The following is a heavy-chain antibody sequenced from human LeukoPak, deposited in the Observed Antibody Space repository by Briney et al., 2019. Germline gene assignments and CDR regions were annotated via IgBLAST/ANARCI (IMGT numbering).Heavy chain of an antibody. Sequence: GGSLRLSCTASGFTFSSYEINWVRQAPGKGLEWVSYISGSGSAISYADSLKGRFTISRDNAKNSLYLQMNSLRAEDTAVYYCAREIQRGYCGGDCAIGAFDIWGPRDNGHRLF. J-gene: IGHJ3*02. CDR2: ISGSGSAI. D-gene: IGHD2-21*02. CDR3: AREIQRGYCGGDCAIGAFDI. CDR1: GFTFSSYE. V-gene: IGHV3-48*03.